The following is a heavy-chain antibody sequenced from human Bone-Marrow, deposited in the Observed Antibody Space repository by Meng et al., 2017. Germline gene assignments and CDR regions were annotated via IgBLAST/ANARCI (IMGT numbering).Heavy chain of an antibody. CDR2: ISSSGSTI. Sequence: GGSLRPSCAASGFTFSSYEMNWVRQAPGKGLEGVSYISSSGSTIYYADSVKGRFTISRDNAKNSLYLQMNSLRAEDTAVYYCARTPHRVGPTDWYYFDYWGQGTLVTVSS. V-gene: IGHV3-48*03. CDR1: GFTFSSYE. D-gene: IGHD1-26*01. J-gene: IGHJ4*02. CDR3: ARTPHRVGPTDWYYFDY.